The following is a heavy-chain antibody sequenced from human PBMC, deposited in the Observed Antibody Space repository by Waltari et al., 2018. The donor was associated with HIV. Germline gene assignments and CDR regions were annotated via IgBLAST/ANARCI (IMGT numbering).Heavy chain of an antibody. CDR1: GGSISSYY. Sequence: QVQLQESGPGLVKPSETLSLTCTVSGGSISSYYWSWFRQHPGTGLGWIGYIYYGGSTNYNPSLKSRVTISVDTSKNQFSLKLSSVTAADTAVYYCARDGDYCSGGSCYYYYYGMDVWGQGTTVTVSS. J-gene: IGHJ6*02. CDR2: IYYGGST. D-gene: IGHD2-15*01. V-gene: IGHV4-59*01. CDR3: ARDGDYCSGGSCYYYYYGMDV.